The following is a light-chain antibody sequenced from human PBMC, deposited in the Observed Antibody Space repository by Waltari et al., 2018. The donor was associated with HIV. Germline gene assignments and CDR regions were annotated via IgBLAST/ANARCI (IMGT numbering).Light chain of an antibody. CDR3: QQSYITSYS. Sequence: DIQMTQSPSSLSASVGDRVTLTCRASQSISNYLNWYQQKPGRAPNLLIYAASSLQSGVPSRFSGSGSGTDFTLTISSLRPEDFATYYCQQSYITSYSFGQGTKLEI. CDR1: QSISNY. CDR2: AAS. J-gene: IGKJ2*03. V-gene: IGKV1-39*01.